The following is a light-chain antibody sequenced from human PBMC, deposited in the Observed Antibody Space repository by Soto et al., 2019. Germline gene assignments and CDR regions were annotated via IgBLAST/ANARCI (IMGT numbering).Light chain of an antibody. Sequence: EIVLTQSPGTLSLSPGERATLSCRASQSDSSTYLAWYQQKPGQAPRLLIYGASSRATGIPDRFSGSGSGTDFTLTISRLEPEDFAVYYCQQYRSSPITFGQGTRLEIK. CDR3: QQYRSSPIT. J-gene: IGKJ5*01. CDR2: GAS. V-gene: IGKV3-20*01. CDR1: QSDSSTY.